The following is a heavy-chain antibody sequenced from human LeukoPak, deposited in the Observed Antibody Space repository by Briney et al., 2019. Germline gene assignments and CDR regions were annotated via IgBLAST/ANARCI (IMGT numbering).Heavy chain of an antibody. CDR3: ARSYYYESSGYGDFDY. D-gene: IGHD3-22*01. CDR2: INHSGIT. CDR1: GGSFSGYY. Sequence: PSETLSLTCAVYGGSFSGYYWSWLRQPPGKGLEWIGEINHSGITNYNPSLKSRVTILVDTSKNQFSLKLTSVTAADTAVYYCARSYYYESSGYGDFDYWGQGALVTVSS. J-gene: IGHJ4*02. V-gene: IGHV4-34*01.